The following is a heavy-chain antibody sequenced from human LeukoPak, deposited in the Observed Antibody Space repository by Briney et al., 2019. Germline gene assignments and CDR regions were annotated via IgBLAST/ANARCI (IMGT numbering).Heavy chain of an antibody. CDR1: GFTFSSYS. J-gene: IGHJ4*02. CDR3: ARDSPAADGFDY. Sequence: GGSLRLSCASSGFTFSSYSMNWVRQAPGKGLEWVSSISSSSSYIYYAESVKGRFTTTRDNAKNSLYLEMNSLRAEDTAVYYCARDSPAADGFDYWGQGTLVTVSS. CDR2: ISSSSSYI. D-gene: IGHD6-13*01. V-gene: IGHV3-21*01.